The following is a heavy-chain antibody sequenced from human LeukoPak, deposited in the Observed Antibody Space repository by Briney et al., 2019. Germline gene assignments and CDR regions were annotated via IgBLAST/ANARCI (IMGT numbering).Heavy chain of an antibody. V-gene: IGHV4-34*01. D-gene: IGHD6-13*01. J-gene: IGHJ4*02. CDR3: ATSGSSWYVFDY. CDR2: IYYSGGT. CDR1: GGSSSGYY. Sequence: PSETLSPTCAVYGGSSSGYYWGWIRQPPGKGLEWVGSIYYSGGTYYNPSLKSRVTISVATSKHQFSLKLSSVTAADTAVYYCATSGSSWYVFDYWGQGTLVTVSS.